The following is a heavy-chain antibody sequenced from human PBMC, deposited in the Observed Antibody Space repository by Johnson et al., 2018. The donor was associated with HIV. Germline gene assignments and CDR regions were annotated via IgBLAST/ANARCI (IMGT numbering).Heavy chain of an antibody. Sequence: VQLVESGGGLVQPGGSLELSCAASGFTFSGSAMNWVRQASGKGLEWVGRIRGRANTYATAYAASRIGSFTLSGDDSTNTAYLQMNSLTPEDTAVYYCASTIDIVPTGRSYDAFDIWGQGTLVTVSS. J-gene: IGHJ3*02. V-gene: IGHV3-73*01. CDR3: ASTIDIVPTGRSYDAFDI. D-gene: IGHD5-12*01. CDR2: IRGRANTYAT. CDR1: GFTFSGSA.